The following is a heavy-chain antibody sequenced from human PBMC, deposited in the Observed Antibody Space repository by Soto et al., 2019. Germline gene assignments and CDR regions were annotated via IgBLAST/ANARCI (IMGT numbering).Heavy chain of an antibody. CDR3: VGAPRPRYYFDY. CDR1: GVSISSGGYY. D-gene: IGHD6-6*01. V-gene: IGHV4-31*03. CDR2: IYYNGRT. J-gene: IGHJ4*02. Sequence: QVQLRESGPGLVKTSQTLSLTCTVSGVSISSGGYYWHWIRHHPGKGLEWIGSIYYNGRTYHRPSLESRLSISVDAAQDQFSLKMSSLTVADTAVYYCVGAPRPRYYFDYWGQGILVVVSS.